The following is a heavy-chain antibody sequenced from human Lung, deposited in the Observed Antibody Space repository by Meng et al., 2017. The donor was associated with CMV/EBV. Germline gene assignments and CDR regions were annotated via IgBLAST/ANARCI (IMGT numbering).Heavy chain of an antibody. CDR1: GFTFSSYW. D-gene: IGHD2-2*01. CDR2: INNDGRDT. CDR3: ARDLTDCTPTSCYWWYNWCDP. Sequence: GGSLRLSCAASGFTFSSYWMPWVRQAPGKGLVWVSRINNDGRDTIYADSVKGRFTISRDNAKNTLYLQMNSLRAEDTAVYYCARDLTDCTPTSCYWWYNWCDPWGQGTLVTVSS. V-gene: IGHV3-74*01. J-gene: IGHJ5*02.